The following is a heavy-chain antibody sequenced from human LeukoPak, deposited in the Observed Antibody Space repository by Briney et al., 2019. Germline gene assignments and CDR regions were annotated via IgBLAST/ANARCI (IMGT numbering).Heavy chain of an antibody. CDR1: GYTFTGYY. CDR2: INPNSGGT. V-gene: IGHV1-2*02. D-gene: IGHD5-12*01. CDR3: ATSLISYDYRAPRSKANYAFDI. J-gene: IGHJ3*02. Sequence: ASVKVSCKASGYTFTGYYMHWVRQAPGQGLEWMGWINPNSGGTNYAQKFQGRVTMTRDTSISTAYMELSRLRSDDTAVYYCATSLISYDYRAPRSKANYAFDIWGQGTMVTVSS.